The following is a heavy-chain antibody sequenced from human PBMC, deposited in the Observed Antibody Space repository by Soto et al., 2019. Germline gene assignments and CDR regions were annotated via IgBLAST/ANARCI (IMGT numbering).Heavy chain of an antibody. D-gene: IGHD2-2*01. CDR1: GGSFSGYY. J-gene: IGHJ6*02. V-gene: IGHV4-34*01. CDR2: INHSGST. Sequence: SETLSLTCAVYGGSFSGYYWSWIRQPPGKGLEWIGEINHSGSTNYNPSLKSRVTISVDTSKNQFSLKLSSVTAADTVVYYCARGPIVVVPAAIQDYYYYGMDVWGQGTTVTVSS. CDR3: ARGPIVVVPAAIQDYYYYGMDV.